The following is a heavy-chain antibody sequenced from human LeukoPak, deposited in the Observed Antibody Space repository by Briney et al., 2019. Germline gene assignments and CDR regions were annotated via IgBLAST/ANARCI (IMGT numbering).Heavy chain of an antibody. CDR2: RNPNNSGT. J-gene: IGHJ3*02. D-gene: IGHD2-15*01. CDR1: GYTVTCYY. Sequence: ASVKLSCKASGYTVTCYYMHWGRQAPGQGLGWRGWRNPNNSGTNYEKKFQGRVTMSRDTSISTAYMELSRLRSDDTAVYYCATAVPATATERHDAFDIWGQGTMVTVSS. V-gene: IGHV1-2*02. CDR3: ATAVPATATERHDAFDI.